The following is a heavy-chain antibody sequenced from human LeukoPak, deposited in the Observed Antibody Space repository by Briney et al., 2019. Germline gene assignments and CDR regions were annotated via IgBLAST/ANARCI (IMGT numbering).Heavy chain of an antibody. CDR2: ISGDGGST. CDR1: GFTFDDYA. D-gene: IGHD6-13*01. Sequence: GGSLRLSCAASGFTFDDYAMHWVRQAPGKGLEWVSRISGDGGSTYSANSVKGRFTISRDNSKNSLYLQMNSLRTEDTALYYCAKDIDSSWYAEYFQHWGQGTLVTVSS. J-gene: IGHJ1*01. CDR3: AKDIDSSWYAEYFQH. V-gene: IGHV3-43*02.